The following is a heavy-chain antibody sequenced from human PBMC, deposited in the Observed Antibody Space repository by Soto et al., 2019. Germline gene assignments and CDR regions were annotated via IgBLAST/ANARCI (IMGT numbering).Heavy chain of an antibody. D-gene: IGHD4-4*01. Sequence: SETLSLTCTVSGDSVSNTNYFWSWIRQPPGKGLEWIGYVYYTGTTDYNPSFKSRVTMSIDPSKSQFPLKVNSVTAADTAVYFCSRGGIMGLQYFLAYWSQGASVTVSS. CDR2: VYYTGTT. J-gene: IGHJ4*02. CDR3: SRGGIMGLQYFLAY. CDR1: GDSVSNTNYF. V-gene: IGHV4-61*01.